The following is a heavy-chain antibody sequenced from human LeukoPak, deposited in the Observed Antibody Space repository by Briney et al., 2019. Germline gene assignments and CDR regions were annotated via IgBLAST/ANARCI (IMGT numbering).Heavy chain of an antibody. CDR2: ISGGGGNT. V-gene: IGHV3-23*01. CDR1: GLTFSNYA. CDR3: AKYYESGTLSLSLFDY. Sequence: GGSLRLSCAASGLTFSNYAMSWVRQAPGKGLEWVSGISGGGGNTHCADSVKGRFSISRDNSKNTLYLQMNSLRAEDTAVYYCAKYYESGTLSLSLFDYWGQGTLVTVSS. D-gene: IGHD3-10*01. J-gene: IGHJ4*02.